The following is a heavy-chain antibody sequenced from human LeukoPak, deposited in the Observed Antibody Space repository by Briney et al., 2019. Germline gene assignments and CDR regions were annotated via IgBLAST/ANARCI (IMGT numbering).Heavy chain of an antibody. CDR1: GRSISRYY. J-gene: IGHJ4*02. CDR3: ASLSDSSGSYYAPSTETREFIDY. V-gene: IGHV4-59*12. Sequence: SETLSLTCTLSGRSISRYYSNCNRQPPGKERECIGYIYYSGSTNHNPSLKSRVTISVDTSKNQFALKLSSVTAADTAVYYCASLSDSSGSYYAPSTETREFIDYWGQGTLVTVSS. CDR2: IYYSGST. D-gene: IGHD3-10*01.